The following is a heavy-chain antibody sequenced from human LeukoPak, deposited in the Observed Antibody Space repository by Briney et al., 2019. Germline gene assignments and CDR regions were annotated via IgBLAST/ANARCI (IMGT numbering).Heavy chain of an antibody. J-gene: IGHJ4*02. CDR1: GFTFSSYG. D-gene: IGHD5-12*01. CDR2: ILCVGTNK. V-gene: IGHV3-30*09. Sequence: GGSLRLSCAASGFTFSSYGMHWVLQAPGKGLEWVEVILCVGTNKYNASSVKGGFAIFSDNCKNTLYLLMPHLSAETTDVYYCARGYGGYVGSYVDYWGQGTLVTVSS. CDR3: ARGYGGYVGSYVDY.